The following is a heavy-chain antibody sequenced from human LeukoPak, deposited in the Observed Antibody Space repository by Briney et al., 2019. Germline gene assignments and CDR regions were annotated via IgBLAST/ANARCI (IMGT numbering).Heavy chain of an antibody. CDR3: ATAVLYDGNDFDY. D-gene: IGHD2-8*01. J-gene: IGHJ4*02. V-gene: IGHV1-2*02. CDR2: INPNSGVT. CDR1: GYTFTGYY. Sequence: ASVKVSCKASGYTFTGYYMHWVRQAPGQGLEWMGWINPNSGVTKFAQEFQGRVTMTRDTSTSTAYLDLSSLRSDDTAVYYCATAVLYDGNDFDYWGQGTLVTVSS.